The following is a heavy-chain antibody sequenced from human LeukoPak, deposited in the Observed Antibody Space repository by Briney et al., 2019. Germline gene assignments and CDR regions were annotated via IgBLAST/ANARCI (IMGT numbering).Heavy chain of an antibody. Sequence: GGSLRLSCAASGFTFSSYSMNWVRQAPGKGLEWVSSISSSSSYIYYADSVKGRFTISRDNAKNSLYLQINSLRAEDTAVYYCARDLASEGDYWGQGTLVTVSS. CDR1: GFTFSSYS. J-gene: IGHJ4*02. CDR3: ARDLASEGDY. D-gene: IGHD6-6*01. V-gene: IGHV3-21*01. CDR2: ISSSSSYI.